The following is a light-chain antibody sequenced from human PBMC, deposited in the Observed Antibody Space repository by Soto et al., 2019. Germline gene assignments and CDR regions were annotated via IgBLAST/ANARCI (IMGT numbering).Light chain of an antibody. CDR2: AAS. CDR3: QQSFSPLLT. Sequence: DIQMTQSPSSVSATVGDRVTITCRASQTLTNYLTWFQQKPGKAPKVLIYAASTLQSGVPSRFSGSGSGAEFTLTISNLQPEDFATYYCQQSFSPLLTFGGGTKVEIK. CDR1: QTLTNY. V-gene: IGKV1-39*01. J-gene: IGKJ4*01.